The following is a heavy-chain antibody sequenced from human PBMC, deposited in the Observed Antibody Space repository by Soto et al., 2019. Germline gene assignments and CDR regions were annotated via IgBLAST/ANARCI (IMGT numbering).Heavy chain of an antibody. V-gene: IGHV3-15*01. Sequence: EVQLVESGGGLVKPGQSLTLSCAASAFTFSNAWMSWVRQAPGKGLAWVGRIRSKTDGGTADYTAPVNGRFIISRDDSKNTVSLRMTSLKPEDTAVYYCTTEGRDWGQGTLVTVSS. CDR1: AFTFSNAW. CDR2: IRSKTDGGTA. CDR3: TTEGRD. J-gene: IGHJ4*02.